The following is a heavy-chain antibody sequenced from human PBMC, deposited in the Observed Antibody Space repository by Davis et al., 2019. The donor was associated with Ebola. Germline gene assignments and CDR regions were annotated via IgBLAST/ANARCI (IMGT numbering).Heavy chain of an antibody. D-gene: IGHD1-26*01. V-gene: IGHV3-21*04. CDR3: ARDSGIPYYYGMDV. J-gene: IGHJ6*02. CDR1: GFTFSSYS. Sequence: GESLKISCAASGFTFSSYSMNWVRQAPGKGLEWVSSISSSSSYIYYADSVKGRFTISRDNAKNSLYLQMNSLRAEDTAVYYCARDSGIPYYYGMDVWGQGTTVTVSS. CDR2: ISSSSSYI.